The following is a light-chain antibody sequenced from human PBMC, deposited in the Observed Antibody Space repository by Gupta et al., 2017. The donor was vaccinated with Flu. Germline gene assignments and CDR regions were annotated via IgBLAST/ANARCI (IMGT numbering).Light chain of an antibody. CDR2: GAS. Sequence: EIVMTQSPATLSVSPGERATLSCRDSQSVSSNLAWYQQKPGQAPRLLIYGASTRATGIPARFSGSGSGTEFTLTISSLQSEDFAVYYCQQYNKWSPWTFGQGTKVEIK. V-gene: IGKV3-15*01. CDR3: QQYNKWSPWT. CDR1: QSVSSN. J-gene: IGKJ1*01.